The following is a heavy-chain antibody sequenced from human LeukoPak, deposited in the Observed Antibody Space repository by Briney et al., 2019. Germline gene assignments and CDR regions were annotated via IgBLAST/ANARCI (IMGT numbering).Heavy chain of an antibody. CDR2: ISSSSSYI. J-gene: IGHJ4*02. V-gene: IGHV3-21*01. CDR1: GFTFSSYS. Sequence: GGSLRLSSASSGFTFSSYSMNWVRQAPGKGLEWVSSISSSSSYIYYADSVKGRFTISRDNAKNSLYLQMNSLRAEDTAVYYCARDLGSGSSFDYWGQGTLVTVSS. D-gene: IGHD3-10*01. CDR3: ARDLGSGSSFDY.